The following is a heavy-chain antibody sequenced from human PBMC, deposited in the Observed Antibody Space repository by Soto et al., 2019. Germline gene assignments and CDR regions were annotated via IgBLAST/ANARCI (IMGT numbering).Heavy chain of an antibody. V-gene: IGHV1-3*01. Sequence: GASVKVSCKASCYTFTSYAMHLVRQAPGQRLERMGWINAGNGNTKYSQKFQGRVTITRDTSASTAYMELSSLRSEDTAVYYCARGVVRYFDWLNWFDPWGQGTLVTVSS. J-gene: IGHJ5*02. CDR1: CYTFTSYA. CDR3: ARGVVRYFDWLNWFDP. CDR2: INAGNGNT. D-gene: IGHD3-9*01.